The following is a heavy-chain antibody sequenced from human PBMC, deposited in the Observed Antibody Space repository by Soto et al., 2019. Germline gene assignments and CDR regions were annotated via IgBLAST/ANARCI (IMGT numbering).Heavy chain of an antibody. CDR3: ASGNYDYGVPKIDY. V-gene: IGHV3-66*01. CDR2: IYSGGST. Sequence: GGSLRLSCAASGFTVSSNYMSWVRQAPGKGLEWVSVIYSGGSTYYADSVKGRFTISRDNSKNTLYLQMNSLRAEDTAVYYCASGNYDYGVPKIDYWGQGTLVT. CDR1: GFTVSSNY. D-gene: IGHD4-17*01. J-gene: IGHJ4*02.